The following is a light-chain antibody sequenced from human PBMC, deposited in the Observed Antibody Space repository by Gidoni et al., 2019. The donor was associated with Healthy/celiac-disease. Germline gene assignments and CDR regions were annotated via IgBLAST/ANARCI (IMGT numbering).Light chain of an antibody. CDR1: KLGDKY. Sequence: SYELTQPPSVSVPPGQTASITCSGDKLGDKYACWYQQKPGQSPVLVIYQDSKRPSGIPERFSGSNSGNTATLTISGTQAMDEADYYCQAWDSSIGVFGTGTKVTVL. CDR3: QAWDSSIGV. V-gene: IGLV3-1*01. CDR2: QDS. J-gene: IGLJ1*01.